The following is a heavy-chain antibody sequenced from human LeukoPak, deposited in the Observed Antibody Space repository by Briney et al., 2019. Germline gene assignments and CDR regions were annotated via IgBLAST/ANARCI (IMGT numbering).Heavy chain of an antibody. CDR1: GYTFTGYF. D-gene: IGHD6-19*01. V-gene: IGHV1-2*02. CDR2: INPDSGGT. J-gene: IGHJ4*02. CDR3: AKESRGWYFDY. Sequence: ASVKVSCKTSGYTFTGYFIHWVQQAPGQGLEWMGWINPDSGGTNFAQKFQGRVTVSRDTSISTAYMELSRLRSDDTAVYYCAKESRGWYFDYWGQGTLVTVSS.